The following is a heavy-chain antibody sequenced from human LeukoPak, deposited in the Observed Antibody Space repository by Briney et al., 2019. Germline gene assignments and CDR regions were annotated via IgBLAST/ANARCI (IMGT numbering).Heavy chain of an antibody. D-gene: IGHD3-22*01. CDR1: GFTVSSNY. J-gene: IGHJ4*02. CDR3: AKDLNDYYDSSGPFDY. CDR2: IYSGGST. Sequence: GGSLRLSCAASGFTVSSNYMSWVRQAPGKGLEWVSVIYSGGSTYYADSVKGRFTISRDNAKNSLYLQMNSLRAEDTALYYCAKDLNDYYDSSGPFDYWGQGTLVTVSS. V-gene: IGHV3-53*05.